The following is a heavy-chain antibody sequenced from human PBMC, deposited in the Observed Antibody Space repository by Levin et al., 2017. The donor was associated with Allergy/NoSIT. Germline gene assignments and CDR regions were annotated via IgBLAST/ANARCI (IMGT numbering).Heavy chain of an antibody. CDR3: AKAYCSGGSCPTMGDYLFDY. CDR2: ISYEGSNT. V-gene: IGHV3-30*18. D-gene: IGHD2-15*01. Sequence: GGSLRLSCAASGFTFSRYGMYWVRQAPGKGLEWVAVISYEGSNTNYADSVRGRFTISRDNSKNTLYLQMDSLRTEDTALYYCAKAYCSGGSCPTMGDYLFDYWGRGTLVTVSS. CDR1: GFTFSRYG. J-gene: IGHJ4*02.